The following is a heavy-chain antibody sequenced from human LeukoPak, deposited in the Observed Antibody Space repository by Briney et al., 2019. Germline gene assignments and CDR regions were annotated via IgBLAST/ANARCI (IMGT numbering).Heavy chain of an antibody. D-gene: IGHD6-13*01. Sequence: SETLSLTCTVSGGSISSGDYYWSWIRQPPGKGLEWIGYIYYSGSTYYNPSLKSRVTISVDTSKNQFSLKLSSVTAADTAVYYCARDGSGYSSSWYLGYWGQGTLVNVSS. CDR1: GGSISSGDYY. CDR2: IYYSGST. J-gene: IGHJ4*02. V-gene: IGHV4-30-4*01. CDR3: ARDGSGYSSSWYLGY.